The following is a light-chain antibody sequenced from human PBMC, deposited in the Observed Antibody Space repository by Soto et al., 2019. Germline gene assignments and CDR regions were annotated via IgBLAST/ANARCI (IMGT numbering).Light chain of an antibody. CDR1: QSVSSNY. J-gene: IGKJ5*01. CDR3: QQYGSSSTTT. V-gene: IGKV3-20*01. CDR2: GAS. Sequence: EIVLTQSPDTLSLSPGEGATLSCRASQSVSSNYLAWYQQKPGQAPRLLIYGASTRATGIPDRFSGGGSGTAFTLTISRLEPEDFAVYYWQQYGSSSTTTFGQGTRLEIE.